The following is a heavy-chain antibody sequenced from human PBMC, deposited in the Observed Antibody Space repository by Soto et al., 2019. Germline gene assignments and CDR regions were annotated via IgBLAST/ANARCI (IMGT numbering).Heavy chain of an antibody. CDR2: IYHSGST. CDR1: GGSISSSNW. Sequence: QVQLQESGPGLVKPSGTLSLTCTVSGGSISSSNWWSWVRQPPGKGLEWIGEIYHSGSTNYNPSLKSRVTISVDKSKNQFSLKLSSVTAADTAVYYCARAKANVVGATHFDYWGQGTLVTVSS. CDR3: ARAKANVVGATHFDY. D-gene: IGHD1-26*01. J-gene: IGHJ4*02. V-gene: IGHV4-4*02.